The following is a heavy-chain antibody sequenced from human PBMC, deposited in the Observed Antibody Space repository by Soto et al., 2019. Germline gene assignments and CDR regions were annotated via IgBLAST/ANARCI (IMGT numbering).Heavy chain of an antibody. CDR2: IYYSGST. CDR3: ARGGDGDSNYYYYYGMDV. CDR1: GGSISSGGYY. V-gene: IGHV4-31*03. J-gene: IGHJ6*02. Sequence: QVQLQESGPGLVKPSQTLSLTCTVSGGSISSGGYYWSWIRQHPGKGLAWIGYIYYSGSTYYNPSLKSRVTISVDTSKNQFSLKLSSVTAAATAVYYGARGGDGDSNYYYYYGMDVWGQGTTVTVSS. D-gene: IGHD7-27*01.